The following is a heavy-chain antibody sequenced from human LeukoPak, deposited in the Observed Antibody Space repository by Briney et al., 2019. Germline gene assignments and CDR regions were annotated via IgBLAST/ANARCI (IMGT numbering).Heavy chain of an antibody. V-gene: IGHV1-18*01. CDR1: GYTFTSYG. Sequence: GESLKISCKASGYTFTSYGISWVRQAPGQGLEWMGWISAYNGNTNYAQKLQGRVTMTTDTSTSTAYMELRSLRSDDTAVYYCARSITILSLSSMDVWGKGTTVTVSS. J-gene: IGHJ6*03. D-gene: IGHD3-3*01. CDR2: ISAYNGNT. CDR3: ARSITILSLSSMDV.